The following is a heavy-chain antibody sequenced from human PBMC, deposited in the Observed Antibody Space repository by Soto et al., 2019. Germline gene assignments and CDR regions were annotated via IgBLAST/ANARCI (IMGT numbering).Heavy chain of an antibody. D-gene: IGHD5-12*01. CDR3: ARDTGGSDEIFEY. J-gene: IGHJ4*02. V-gene: IGHV3-23*01. CDR2: GNHAGTST. CDR1: GFTFSDYG. Sequence: GASLRLSCVASGFTFSDYGMSCVSQAPGKGPDGVSTGNHAGTSTHYADSVNGRFTISIDNSKTTLYLQMNNLRVDDTAIYYCARDTGGSDEIFEYWRQGTKVTVSS.